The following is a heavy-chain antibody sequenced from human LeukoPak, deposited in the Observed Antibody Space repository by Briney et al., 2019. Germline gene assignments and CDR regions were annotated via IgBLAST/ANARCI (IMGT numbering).Heavy chain of an antibody. D-gene: IGHD1-14*01. V-gene: IGHV4-4*02. CDR2: IYHSGST. CDR1: GGSISSSNW. Sequence: PSGTLSLTCAVSGGSISSSNWWSWVRQPPGKGLEWIGEIYHSGSTNYNPSLKSRVTISVDTSKNQFSLKLSSVTAADTAVYYCARDQVGTMDAFDIWGQGTMVTVSS. CDR3: ARDQVGTMDAFDI. J-gene: IGHJ3*02.